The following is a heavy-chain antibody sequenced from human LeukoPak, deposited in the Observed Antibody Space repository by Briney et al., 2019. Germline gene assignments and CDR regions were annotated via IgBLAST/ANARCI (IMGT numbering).Heavy chain of an antibody. CDR1: GFTFDDYA. D-gene: IGHD2-15*01. Sequence: TGGSLRLSCAASGFTFDDYAMYWVRQAPGKGLEWVSGISWDSSSVAYADSVKGRFTISRDNAKNSLYLQMNSLRAEDMALYYCAKDVGGPLADAFDIWGQGTMVTVSS. CDR3: AKDVGGPLADAFDI. CDR2: ISWDSSSV. J-gene: IGHJ3*02. V-gene: IGHV3-9*03.